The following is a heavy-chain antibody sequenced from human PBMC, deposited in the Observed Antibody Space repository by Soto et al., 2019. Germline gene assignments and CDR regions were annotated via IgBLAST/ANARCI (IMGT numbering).Heavy chain of an antibody. V-gene: IGHV1-69*02. Sequence: QVQLVQSGAEVKKPGSSVKVSCKASGGTFSSYTISWVRQAPGQGLEWMGRIIPIPGIADCAKKFQGRVTITADKSTSTAYMELSSMRSEDTAVYYCASASMVRGVTDYYYYMAVWGKGTTVTVSS. CDR1: GGTFSSYT. CDR3: ASASMVRGVTDYYYYMAV. D-gene: IGHD3-10*01. CDR2: IIPIPGIA. J-gene: IGHJ6*03.